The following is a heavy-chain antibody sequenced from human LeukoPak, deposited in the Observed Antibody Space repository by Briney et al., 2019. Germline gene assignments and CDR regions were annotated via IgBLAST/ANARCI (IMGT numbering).Heavy chain of an antibody. CDR1: GFTFSSYA. V-gene: IGHV3-23*01. D-gene: IGHD2-21*01. CDR3: ARGGSGDIFDI. Sequence: GGSLRLSCAASGFTFSSYAMSWVRQAPGKGLEWVSAISGSGGSTYYADSVKGRFTISRDNLKNTLYLQMNSLRAEDTAVYYCARGGSGDIFDIWGQGTMVTVSS. CDR2: ISGSGGST. J-gene: IGHJ3*02.